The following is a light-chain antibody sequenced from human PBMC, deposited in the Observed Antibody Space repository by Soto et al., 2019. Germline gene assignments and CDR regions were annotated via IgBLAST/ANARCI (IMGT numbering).Light chain of an antibody. CDR1: SSDVGNYNY. V-gene: IGLV2-8*01. CDR3: SSYAGSNNYV. J-gene: IGLJ1*01. CDR2: EVS. Sequence: QSVLTQPASVSGSPGQSITISCTGTSSDVGNYNYVSWHQQYPGKAPKLMIYEVSKRPSGVPDRFSGSKSGNTASLTVSGLQAEDEADYYCSSYAGSNNYVFGTGTKLTVL.